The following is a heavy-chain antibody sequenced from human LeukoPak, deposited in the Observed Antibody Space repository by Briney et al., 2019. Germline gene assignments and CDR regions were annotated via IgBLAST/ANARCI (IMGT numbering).Heavy chain of an antibody. CDR1: GFTFSTYS. CDR2: ITSSSSTI. Sequence: GSLRLSCAASGFTFSTYSMNWVRPTPGKGLEWVSYITSSSSTIYYADSVKGRFTISRDNAQNSLYLQMNSLRAEDTAVYYCARGSSGWFDSWGQGTLVTVSS. V-gene: IGHV3-48*04. D-gene: IGHD6-19*01. J-gene: IGHJ5*01. CDR3: ARGSSGWFDS.